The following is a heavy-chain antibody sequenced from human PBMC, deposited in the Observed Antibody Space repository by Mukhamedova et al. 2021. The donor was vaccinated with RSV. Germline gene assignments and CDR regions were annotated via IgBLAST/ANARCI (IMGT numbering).Heavy chain of an antibody. Sequence: GYAMHWVRQAPGKGLEWVAVISYDGSNKYYADSVKGRFTISRDNSKNTLYLQMNSLRAEDTAVYYCARDYCSSTSCYFGYYYYY. CDR2: ISYDGSNK. J-gene: IGHJ6*01. D-gene: IGHD2-2*01. CDR3: ARDYCSSTSCYFGYYYYY. V-gene: IGHV3-30-3*01. CDR1: GYA.